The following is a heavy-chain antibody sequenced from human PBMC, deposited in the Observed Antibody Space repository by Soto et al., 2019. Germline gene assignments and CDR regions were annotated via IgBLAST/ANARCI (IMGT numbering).Heavy chain of an antibody. CDR2: IIPIFGTA. CDR3: ARRVPLLGWYQPFHS. V-gene: IGHV1-69*12. J-gene: IGHJ4*02. Sequence: QVQLVQSGAEVKKPGSSVKVSCKASGGTFSSYAISWVRQAPGQGLEWMGGIIPIFGTANYAQKFQGRVTLTADDSPPPAYMELSSLSSEDTAVYSCARRVPLLGWYQPFHSWVQGPLVTVSS. CDR1: GGTFSSYA. D-gene: IGHD6-19*01.